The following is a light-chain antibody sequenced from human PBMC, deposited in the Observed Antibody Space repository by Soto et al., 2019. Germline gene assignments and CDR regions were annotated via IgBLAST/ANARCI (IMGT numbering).Light chain of an antibody. Sequence: DIQMTQSPSSLSASVGDSVTITCRASQSISAYLNWYQQKPGKAPKLLIHAASRLQSGVPSRFSGSGSGTDFTLSISSLQPEDFAAYYCQHSYSTPRTFGQGTKLEIK. V-gene: IGKV1-39*01. CDR1: QSISAY. CDR3: QHSYSTPRT. CDR2: AAS. J-gene: IGKJ2*01.